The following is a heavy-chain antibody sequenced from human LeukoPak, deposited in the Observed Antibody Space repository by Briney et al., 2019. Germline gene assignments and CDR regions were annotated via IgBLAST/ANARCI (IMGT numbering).Heavy chain of an antibody. CDR1: GGSISSYY. D-gene: IGHD3-22*01. V-gene: IGHV4-59*08. J-gene: IGHJ2*01. Sequence: SETLSLTCTVSGGSISSYYWSWIRQPPGKGLEWIGYIYYSGSTNYNPSLKSRVTISVDTSKNQFSLKLSSVTAADTAVYYCARLFTHYYDSSGWARYFDLWGRGTLVTVSS. CDR3: ARLFTHYYDSSGWARYFDL. CDR2: IYYSGST.